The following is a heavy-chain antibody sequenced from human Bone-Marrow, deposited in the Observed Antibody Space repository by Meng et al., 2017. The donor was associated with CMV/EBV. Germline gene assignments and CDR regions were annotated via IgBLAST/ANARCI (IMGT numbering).Heavy chain of an antibody. Sequence: GSFSGYYWSGIRQPPGKGLEWIGEINHSGSTNYNPSLKSRVTISVDTSKNQFSLKLSSVTAADTAVYYCARGLRYYDFWSGYSRFDPWGQGTLVTVSS. V-gene: IGHV4-34*01. D-gene: IGHD3-3*01. CDR2: INHSGST. CDR1: GSFSGYY. CDR3: ARGLRYYDFWSGYSRFDP. J-gene: IGHJ5*02.